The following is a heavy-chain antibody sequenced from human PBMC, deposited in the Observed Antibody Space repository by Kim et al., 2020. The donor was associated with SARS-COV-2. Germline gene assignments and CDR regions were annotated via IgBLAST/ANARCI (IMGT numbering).Heavy chain of an antibody. CDR1: GFTFSSYA. D-gene: IGHD2-8*01. Sequence: GGSLRLSCAASGFTFSSYAMSWVRQAPGKGLEWVSVIYSGGSSTYYADSVKGRFTISRDNSKKTLYLQMNSLRAEDTAVYYCAKGNGPFDYWGQGTLVTVSS. V-gene: IGHV3-23*03. CDR2: IYSGGSST. CDR3: AKGNGPFDY. J-gene: IGHJ4*02.